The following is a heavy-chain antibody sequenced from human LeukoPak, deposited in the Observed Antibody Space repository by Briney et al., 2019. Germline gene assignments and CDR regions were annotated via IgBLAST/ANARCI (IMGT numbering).Heavy chain of an antibody. V-gene: IGHV5-51*01. CDR3: ACYYATTGYSDY. Sequence: ESLKISRKCSGYSFTNYWLGWVRQMPRKGLEWMGIINPGDSDTRYSPSLQGPVTISADKSISTAYLQWSSLRSSDTAMYYCACYYATTGYSDYWGQGTLVTVSS. D-gene: IGHD3-22*01. J-gene: IGHJ4*02. CDR1: GYSFTNYW. CDR2: INPGDSDT.